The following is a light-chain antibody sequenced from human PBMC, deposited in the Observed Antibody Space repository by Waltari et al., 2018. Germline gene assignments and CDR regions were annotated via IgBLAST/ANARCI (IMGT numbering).Light chain of an antibody. Sequence: SYELTQPPSVSVSPGQTARITCSGAALPKKNVYWYQQKSGQAPVLVIYEDTERPSGIPERFSGSSSGTMATLTISGAQVEDEADYYCYSGDDSGNQEVFGGGTKLTVL. V-gene: IGLV3-10*01. CDR1: ALPKKN. CDR2: EDT. CDR3: YSGDDSGNQEV. J-gene: IGLJ2*01.